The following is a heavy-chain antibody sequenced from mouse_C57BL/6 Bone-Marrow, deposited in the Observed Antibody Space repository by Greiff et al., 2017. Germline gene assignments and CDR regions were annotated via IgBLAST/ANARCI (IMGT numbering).Heavy chain of an antibody. J-gene: IGHJ3*01. Sequence: VQLLQSGAELMKPGASVTLSCKASGYTFTGYWIEWVKQRPGHGLEWIGEIFPGSGSTTYNEKFKGKATFTADTYSNTAYMQLSSLTPEDSAIYYCARDGTGTGFAYWGQGTLVTVSA. CDR3: ARDGTGTGFAY. V-gene: IGHV1-9*01. CDR2: IFPGSGST. D-gene: IGHD4-1*01. CDR1: GYTFTGYW.